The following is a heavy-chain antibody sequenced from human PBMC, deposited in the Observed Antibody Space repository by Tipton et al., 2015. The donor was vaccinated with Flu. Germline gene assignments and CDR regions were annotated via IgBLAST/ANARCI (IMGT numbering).Heavy chain of an antibody. CDR1: GGSISSYY. CDR3: ARSLKFSGSYFHYFDY. J-gene: IGHJ4*02. D-gene: IGHD1-26*01. Sequence: TLSLTCTVSGGSISSYYWSWIRQPPGKGLEWIGYIYYSGSTNYNPSLKSRVTISVDTSKNQFSLKLSSVTAADTAVYYCARSLKFSGSYFHYFDYWGQGTLVTVSS. V-gene: IGHV4-59*01. CDR2: IYYSGST.